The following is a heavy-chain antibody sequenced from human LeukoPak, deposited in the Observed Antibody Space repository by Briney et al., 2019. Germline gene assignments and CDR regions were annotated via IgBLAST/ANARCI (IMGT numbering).Heavy chain of an antibody. D-gene: IGHD6-13*01. V-gene: IGHV3-64*01. Sequence: GGSLRLSCAASGFIFNNYVMHWVRQAPGKGLDYVSAISGNGDSTYYANSVTGRFTISRDNSKNTLYLQMGRLRAEDMAVYYCAREVIAAPARPFDYWGQGTLVTVSS. CDR1: GFIFNNYV. J-gene: IGHJ4*02. CDR2: ISGNGDST. CDR3: AREVIAAPARPFDY.